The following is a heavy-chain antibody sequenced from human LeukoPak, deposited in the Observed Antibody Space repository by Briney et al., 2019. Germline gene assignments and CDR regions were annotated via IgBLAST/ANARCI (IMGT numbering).Heavy chain of an antibody. D-gene: IGHD6-13*01. CDR3: TSTAGSSWPFDY. J-gene: IGHJ4*02. Sequence: GGSLRLSCAAYGLTFSNAWMSWVRQAPGKGLEWVGRIKSTTYGGTTDYAAPVKGRFTISRDDSKNTLYLQMNSLKTEDTAVYYCTSTAGSSWPFDYWGQGTLVPSPQ. CDR2: IKSTTYGGTT. CDR1: GLTFSNAW. V-gene: IGHV3-15*01.